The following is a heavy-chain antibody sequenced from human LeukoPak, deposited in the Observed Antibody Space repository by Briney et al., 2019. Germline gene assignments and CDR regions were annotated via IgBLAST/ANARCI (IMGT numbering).Heavy chain of an antibody. D-gene: IGHD4-17*01. J-gene: IGHJ4*02. Sequence: ASVKVSCKASGYTFTGYYLHWVRQAPGQGLEWMGWIHPNSGGTNFAQKFQGRVSMTRDTSASTAYMELSRLKSDDTAVFYCARDDGAYFSFDSWGQGTLVTVSS. CDR3: ARDDGAYFSFDS. V-gene: IGHV1-2*02. CDR1: GYTFTGYY. CDR2: IHPNSGGT.